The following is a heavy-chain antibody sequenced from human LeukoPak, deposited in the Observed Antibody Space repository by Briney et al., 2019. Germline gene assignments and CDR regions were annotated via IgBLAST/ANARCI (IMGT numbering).Heavy chain of an antibody. Sequence: GASVKVSCKVSGYTLTELSMHWVRQAPGKGLEWMGGFDPEDGETIYAQKFQGRVTMTEDTSTDTAYMELSSLGSEDTAVYYCATHYYDSSGYYYYFDYWGQGTLVTVSS. CDR2: FDPEDGET. CDR3: ATHYYDSSGYYYYFDY. V-gene: IGHV1-24*01. CDR1: GYTLTELS. J-gene: IGHJ4*02. D-gene: IGHD3-22*01.